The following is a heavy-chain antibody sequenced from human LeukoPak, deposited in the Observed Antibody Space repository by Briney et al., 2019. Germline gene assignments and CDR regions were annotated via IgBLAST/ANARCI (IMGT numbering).Heavy chain of an antibody. D-gene: IGHD3-16*01. J-gene: IGHJ3*02. CDR3: AGTYYDYVWGTEPGAFDI. Sequence: GASVKVSCKASGYTFIGYYMHWVRQAPGQGLEWMGWINPNSGGTNYAQKFQGRVTMTRDTSISTAYMELSSLRSEDTAVYYCAGTYYDYVWGTEPGAFDIWGQGTMVTVSS. V-gene: IGHV1-2*02. CDR2: INPNSGGT. CDR1: GYTFIGYY.